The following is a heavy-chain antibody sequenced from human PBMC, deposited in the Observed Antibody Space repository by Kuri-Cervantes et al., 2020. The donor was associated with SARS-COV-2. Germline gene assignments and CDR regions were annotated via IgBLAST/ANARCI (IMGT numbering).Heavy chain of an antibody. CDR3: AREGFYGSEKYGMDV. CDR1: GFAFSGHW. CDR2: IKQDGSQK. Sequence: GESLKISCAASGFAFSGHWIHWVRQAPGKGLEWVANIKQDGSQKYYVDSVKGRFTISRDNSKNTLYLQMNSLRAEDTAVYYCAREGFYGSEKYGMDVWGQGTTVTVSS. J-gene: IGHJ6*02. V-gene: IGHV3-7*01. D-gene: IGHD3-10*01.